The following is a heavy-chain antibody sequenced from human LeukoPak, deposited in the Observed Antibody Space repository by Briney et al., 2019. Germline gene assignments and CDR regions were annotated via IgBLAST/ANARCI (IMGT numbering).Heavy chain of an antibody. J-gene: IGHJ4*02. CDR2: IFSNDEK. D-gene: IGHD3-3*01. Sequence: ETLSLTCAVSGYSISSGYYWGWIRQPPGKALEWLAHIFSNDEKSYSTSLKSRLTISKDTSKRQVVLTMTNMDPVDTATYYCARSDYDTWSGSSYYFDYWGQGTLVTVSS. CDR3: ARSDYDTWSGSSYYFDY. CDR1: GYSISSGYYW. V-gene: IGHV2-26*01.